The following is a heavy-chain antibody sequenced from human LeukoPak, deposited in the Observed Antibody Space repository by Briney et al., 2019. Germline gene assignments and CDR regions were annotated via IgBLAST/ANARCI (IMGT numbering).Heavy chain of an antibody. D-gene: IGHD3-22*01. CDR3: ARDHDSSGRTDDAFDI. CDR2: INPNSGDT. CDR1: GYTFTDYY. V-gene: IGHV1-2*06. Sequence: ASVKVSCKASGYTFTDYYIHWVRQAPGQGLEWMGQINPNSGDTNYAQEFQGRVTMTRDASISTAYMELSRLTSDDTAVFFCARDHDSSGRTDDAFDIWGQGTMVTVSS. J-gene: IGHJ3*02.